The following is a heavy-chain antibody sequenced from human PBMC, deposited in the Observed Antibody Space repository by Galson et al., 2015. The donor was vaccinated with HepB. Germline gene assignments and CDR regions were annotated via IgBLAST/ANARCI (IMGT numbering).Heavy chain of an antibody. CDR2: IYTSGRT. D-gene: IGHD2-15*01. Sequence: TLSLTCTVSGGSISSGPYFWSWIRQPAGKGLEWIGRIYTSGRTTYNPSLKSRVTMSIDTSKNQFSLKLSSVTAADTAVYYCARDASAATSRNGFQHWGQGTLVTVSS. J-gene: IGHJ1*01. CDR1: GGSISSGPYF. CDR3: ARDASAATSRNGFQH. V-gene: IGHV4-61*02.